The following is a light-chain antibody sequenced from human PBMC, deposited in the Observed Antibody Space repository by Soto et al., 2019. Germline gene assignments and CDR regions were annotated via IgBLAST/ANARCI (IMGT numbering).Light chain of an antibody. V-gene: IGKV3-20*01. CDR3: QQYGSSPRT. CDR2: GAS. CDR1: QSISSSY. Sequence: EIVLTQSPGTLSLSPGARATLSCRASQSISSSYLAWYQQNPGQAPRLLIYGASTRATGIPDRFSGSGSGTDFTLTISRLESEDFAVYYCQQYGSSPRTFGQGTKVDIK. J-gene: IGKJ1*01.